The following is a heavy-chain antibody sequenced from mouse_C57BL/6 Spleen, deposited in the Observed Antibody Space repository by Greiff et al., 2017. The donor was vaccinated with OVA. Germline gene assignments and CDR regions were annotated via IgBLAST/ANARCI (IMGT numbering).Heavy chain of an antibody. Sequence: QVQLKQSGAELVRPGASVTLSCKASGYTFTDYEMHWVKQTPVHGLEWIGAIDPETGGTAYNQKFKGKAILTADNSSSTAYMELRSLTSEDSAVYYCTRDGYYSNSYYAMDYWGQGTSVTVSS. CDR2: IDPETGGT. CDR1: GYTFTDYE. CDR3: TRDGYYSNSYYAMDY. J-gene: IGHJ4*01. V-gene: IGHV1-15*01. D-gene: IGHD2-5*01.